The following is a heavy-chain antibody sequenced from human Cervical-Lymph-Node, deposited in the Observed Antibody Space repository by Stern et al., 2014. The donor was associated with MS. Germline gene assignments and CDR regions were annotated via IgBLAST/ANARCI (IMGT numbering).Heavy chain of an antibody. CDR2: IWYDGSNK. CDR3: ARSSSPSPYYYYGMDV. J-gene: IGHJ6*02. Sequence: VQLEESGGGVVQPGRSLRLSCAASGFTFSSYGMHWVRQAPGKGLEWVAVIWYDGSNKYDADSVKGRFTISRDNSKNTLYLQMNSLRAEDTAVYYCARSSSPSPYYYYGMDVWGQGTTVTVSS. CDR1: GFTFSSYG. D-gene: IGHD6-13*01. V-gene: IGHV3-33*01.